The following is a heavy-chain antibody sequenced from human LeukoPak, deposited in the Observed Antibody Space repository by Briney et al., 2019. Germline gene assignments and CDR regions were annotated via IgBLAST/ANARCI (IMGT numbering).Heavy chain of an antibody. Sequence: GGSLRLSCAVSGFTVSNNYMSWVRQAPGKGLEWVSVIYSGGNTYYAESVKDRFTISRDNSNNTLYLQMNSLRVEDTAMYYCARDTVYGSGANWGRGTLVAVSS. CDR2: IYSGGNT. CDR1: GFTVSNNY. J-gene: IGHJ4*02. CDR3: ARDTVYGSGAN. D-gene: IGHD3-10*01. V-gene: IGHV3-53*01.